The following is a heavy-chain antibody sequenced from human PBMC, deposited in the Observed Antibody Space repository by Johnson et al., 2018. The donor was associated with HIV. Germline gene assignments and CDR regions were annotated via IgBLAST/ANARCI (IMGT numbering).Heavy chain of an antibody. Sequence: EVLLVESGGGLVQPGGSLSLSCAASGFTFSSYAMSWVRQAPGKGLEWVSTIIGSGGSTYYAESVKGRFTISRDNSKNTVYLQMNSLRAEDTAVFYCARGDIVVVPAATRAQDAFDIWGQGTMVTVSS. CDR2: IIGSGGST. V-gene: IGHV3-23*04. CDR1: GFTFSSYA. CDR3: ARGDIVVVPAATRAQDAFDI. J-gene: IGHJ3*02. D-gene: IGHD2-2*01.